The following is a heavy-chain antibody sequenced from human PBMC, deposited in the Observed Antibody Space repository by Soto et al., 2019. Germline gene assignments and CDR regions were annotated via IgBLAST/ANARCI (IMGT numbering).Heavy chain of an antibody. D-gene: IGHD6-19*01. V-gene: IGHV3-30-3*01. Sequence: QVQLVESGGGVVQPGRSLRLSCAASGFTFSNYAMQWVRQAPGKGLEWVAVVSSEGGTQFYADSVKGRFTISRDNSKNSLYLQMNSLTAEDAALYYCARETDYSGHLIGNLDLWGRGTLVIVSS. CDR1: GFTFSNYA. J-gene: IGHJ2*01. CDR3: ARETDYSGHLIGNLDL. CDR2: VSSEGGTQ.